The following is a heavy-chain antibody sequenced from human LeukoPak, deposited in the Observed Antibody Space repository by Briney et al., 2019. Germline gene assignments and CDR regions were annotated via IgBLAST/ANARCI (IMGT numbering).Heavy chain of an antibody. V-gene: IGHV3-23*01. CDR1: GFTFSSYG. D-gene: IGHD4-17*01. J-gene: IGHJ3*02. CDR2: ISGSGGST. CDR3: ARVAYGAQAFDI. Sequence: GGSLRLSCAASGFTFSSYGMSWVRQAPGKGLEWVSAISGSGGSTYYADSVKGRFTISRDNAKNSLYLQMNSLRAEDTAVYYCARVAYGAQAFDIWGQGTMVTVSS.